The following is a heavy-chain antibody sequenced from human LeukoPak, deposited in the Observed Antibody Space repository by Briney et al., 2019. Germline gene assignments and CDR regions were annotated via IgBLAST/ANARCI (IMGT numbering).Heavy chain of an antibody. CDR3: ARDLYYDTSGGALT. D-gene: IGHD3-22*01. CDR1: GGTFSGYG. V-gene: IGHV1-69*05. Sequence: SAKVSCKASGGTFSGYGINWVRQAPGQGLEWMGRVVPMSGTANYAQKFQGRVTITTDESTSTAYMELTSLRSEDTAVYYCARDLYYDTSGGALTCGQGTMVTVSS. J-gene: IGHJ3*01. CDR2: VVPMSGTA.